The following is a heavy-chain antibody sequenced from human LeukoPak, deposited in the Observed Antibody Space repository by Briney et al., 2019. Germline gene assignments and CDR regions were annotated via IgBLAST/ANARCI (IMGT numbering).Heavy chain of an antibody. D-gene: IGHD3-10*01. V-gene: IGHV3-23*01. J-gene: IGHJ4*02. CDR2: ISGGGDVT. CDR3: AKGSGNGYGSGPFDY. Sequence: GGSLRLSCAASDFNFITYAMSWVRQAPGKGLEWVSTISGGGDVTYYADSVKGRFTISRDNSKNTLYLQMNSLRVEDPAVYYCAKGSGNGYGSGPFDYWGQGTLVTVSS. CDR1: DFNFITYA.